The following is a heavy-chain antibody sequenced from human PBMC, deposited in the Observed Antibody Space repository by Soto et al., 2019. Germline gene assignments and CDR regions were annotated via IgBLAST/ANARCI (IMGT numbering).Heavy chain of an antibody. CDR1: GFTFSSYA. Sequence: GGSLRLSCAASGFTFSSYAMSWVRQAPGKGLEWVSGISGSGGSTYYADSVKGRFTISRDNSKNTLYLQMHSLRAEDTAVYYCAKNRPPPSTGPIDYWGQGTLVTVSS. CDR2: ISGSGGST. D-gene: IGHD4-17*01. CDR3: AKNRPPPSTGPIDY. V-gene: IGHV3-23*01. J-gene: IGHJ4*02.